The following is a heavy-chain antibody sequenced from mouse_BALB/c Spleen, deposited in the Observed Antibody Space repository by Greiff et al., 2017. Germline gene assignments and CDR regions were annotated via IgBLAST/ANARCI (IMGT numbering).Heavy chain of an antibody. V-gene: IGHV5-6-5*01. CDR2: ISSGGST. CDR1: GFTFSSYA. Sequence: DVKLVESGGGLVKPGGSLKLSCAASGFTFSSYAMSWVRQTPEKRLEWVASISSGGSTYYPDSVKGRFTISRDNARNILYLQMSSLRFEDTAMYYCAREYGNYYYAMDYWGQGTSVTVSS. J-gene: IGHJ4*01. D-gene: IGHD2-10*02. CDR3: AREYGNYYYAMDY.